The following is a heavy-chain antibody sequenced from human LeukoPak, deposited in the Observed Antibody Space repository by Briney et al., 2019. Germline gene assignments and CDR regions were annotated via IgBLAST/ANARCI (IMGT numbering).Heavy chain of an antibody. CDR3: ARQVHCSSSSCSANYYYYGMDV. V-gene: IGHV5-10-1*01. CDR2: IDPSDSYT. J-gene: IGHJ6*02. Sequence: GESLKISCKGSGYSFTSYWISWVRKMPGKGLEWMGRIDPSDSYTNYSPSFQGHVTISADKSISTAYLQWSSLKASDTAMYYCARQVHCSSSSCSANYYYYGMDVWGQGTTVTVS. D-gene: IGHD2-15*01. CDR1: GYSFTSYW.